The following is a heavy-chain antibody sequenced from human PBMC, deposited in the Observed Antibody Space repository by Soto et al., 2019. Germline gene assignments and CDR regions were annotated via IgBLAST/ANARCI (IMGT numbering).Heavy chain of an antibody. CDR2: INQEGRES. CDR1: GFTLSSYW. CDR3: VRDHRYVEMATSFDY. Sequence: GGSLKLSCVASGFTLSSYWMMWVRQAPGKGLEWVANINQEGRESHYVDSVKGRFTISRDNAKNTLYLQMNSLRAEDTAVYYCVRDHRYVEMATSFDYWGQGTLVTVSS. J-gene: IGHJ4*02. D-gene: IGHD5-12*01. V-gene: IGHV3-7*01.